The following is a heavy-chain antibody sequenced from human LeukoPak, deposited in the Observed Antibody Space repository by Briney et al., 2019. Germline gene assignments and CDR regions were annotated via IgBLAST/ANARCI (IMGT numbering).Heavy chain of an antibody. CDR3: AKDQTTVTTSYFDY. J-gene: IGHJ4*02. CDR2: ISSDGSNK. Sequence: CLRLSCAASRFTFSSFGIDWVSQAPGKALERVAVISSDGSNKCYADSGKGRFTISRDNSKNTLYLQMNSLRAEDTAVYYCAKDQTTVTTSYFDYWGQGPLVTVPS. D-gene: IGHD4-17*01. V-gene: IGHV3-30*18. CDR1: RFTFSSFG.